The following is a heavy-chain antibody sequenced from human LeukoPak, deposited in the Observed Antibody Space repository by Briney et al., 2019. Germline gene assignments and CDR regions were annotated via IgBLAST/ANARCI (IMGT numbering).Heavy chain of an antibody. Sequence: SETLSLTCTVSGYSITNAYYWAWIRQPPGKGLEWIGSLHFSGNTYYNPSLKSRVTISVDASKNHFSLKLSSLTAADTAVYYCARGFCSGGICGFDYWGQGTLVTVSS. V-gene: IGHV4-38-2*02. CDR3: ARGFCSGGICGFDY. CDR1: GYSITNAYY. CDR2: LHFSGNT. J-gene: IGHJ4*02. D-gene: IGHD2-15*01.